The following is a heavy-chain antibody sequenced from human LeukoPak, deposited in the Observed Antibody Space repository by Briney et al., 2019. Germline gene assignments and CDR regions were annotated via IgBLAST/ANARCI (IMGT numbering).Heavy chain of an antibody. V-gene: IGHV1-18*01. CDR2: ISANNGNT. CDR3: ARDRDYYGPTKDH. CDR1: GYTFTSYG. J-gene: IGHJ4*02. D-gene: IGHD3-10*01. Sequence: ASVKVSCKASGYTFTSYGISWARQAPGQGLEWMGWISANNGNTRYPQNLQGGVTLTTDTPTSTVYMELRSLTSDDTAVYYCARDRDYYGPTKDHWGQGTLVTVSS.